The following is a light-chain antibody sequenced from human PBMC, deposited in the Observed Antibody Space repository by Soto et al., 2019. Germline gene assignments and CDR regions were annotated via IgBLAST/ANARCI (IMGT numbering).Light chain of an antibody. Sequence: DIQMTQSPSTLPASVGDRVTITCRASQSIRSWLAWYQQKPGKAPNLLIYDASRLASGVPPRFSGSGSGTEFTLTISSLQAEDVAVYHCQQYYTTPWTFGQGTKVQIK. J-gene: IGKJ1*01. V-gene: IGKV1-5*01. CDR1: QSIRSW. CDR2: DAS. CDR3: QQYYTTPWT.